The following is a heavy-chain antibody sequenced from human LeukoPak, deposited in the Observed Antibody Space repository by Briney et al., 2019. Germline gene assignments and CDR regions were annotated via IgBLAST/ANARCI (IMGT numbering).Heavy chain of an antibody. CDR2: ISGGGGST. CDR3: AKDPGYYDSPLY. V-gene: IGHV3-23*01. Sequence: GGSLRLSCAASGFTFSSYAMSWVRQAPGKGLEWVSAISGGGGSTYYADSVKGRFTISRDNSKNTLYLQMNSLRAEDTAVYYCAKDPGYYDSPLYWGQGTLVTVSS. D-gene: IGHD3-22*01. J-gene: IGHJ4*02. CDR1: GFTFSSYA.